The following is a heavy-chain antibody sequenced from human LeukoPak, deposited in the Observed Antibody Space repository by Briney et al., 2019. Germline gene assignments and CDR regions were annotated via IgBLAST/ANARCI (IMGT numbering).Heavy chain of an antibody. D-gene: IGHD3-16*01. J-gene: IGHJ4*02. Sequence: PGRSLRLSCTASGFTFKDYAMDWVRQAPGKGLEWISVISGDGKTTKSAASVEGRFTISRDNSRNSVFLQLNSLRTDDSALYYCAKALRWGEGGSSIYRPLDFWGQGTLVTVSS. CDR1: GFTFKDYA. CDR2: ISGDGKTT. CDR3: AKALRWGEGGSSIYRPLDF. V-gene: IGHV3-43*02.